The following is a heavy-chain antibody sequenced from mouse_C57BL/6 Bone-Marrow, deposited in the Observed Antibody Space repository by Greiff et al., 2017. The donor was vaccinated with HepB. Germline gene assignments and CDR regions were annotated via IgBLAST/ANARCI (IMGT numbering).Heavy chain of an antibody. CDR3: TRRRYGNYEFAY. CDR1: GFTFSDAW. D-gene: IGHD2-1*01. Sequence: EVMLVESGGGLVQPGGSMKLSCAASGFTFSDAWMDWVRQSPEKGLEWVAEIRNKANNHATYYAESVKGRFTISRDDSKSSVYLQMNSLRAEDTGIYYCTRRRYGNYEFAYWGQGTLVTVSA. V-gene: IGHV6-6*01. CDR2: IRNKANNHAT. J-gene: IGHJ3*01.